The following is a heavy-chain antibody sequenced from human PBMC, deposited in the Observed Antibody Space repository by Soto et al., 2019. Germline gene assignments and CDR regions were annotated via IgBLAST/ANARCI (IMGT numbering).Heavy chain of an antibody. V-gene: IGHV3-73*02. Sequence: EVQLVESGGGLVQPGGSLKLSCAASGFTFSGSAMHWVRQASGKGLEWVGRIRSKANSYATAYAASVKGRFTISRDDSKNTADLQMNSLKTEDTAVYYCTRPYYYDSSGNQDYWGQGNLVTVS. CDR2: IRSKANSYAT. D-gene: IGHD3-22*01. CDR1: GFTFSGSA. CDR3: TRPYYYDSSGNQDY. J-gene: IGHJ4*02.